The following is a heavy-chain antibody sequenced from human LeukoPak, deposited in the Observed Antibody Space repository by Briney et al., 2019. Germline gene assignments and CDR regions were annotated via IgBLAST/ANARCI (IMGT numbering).Heavy chain of an antibody. CDR2: IYTSGST. CDR3: AREAFDSSSWYRGSFDY. D-gene: IGHD6-13*01. J-gene: IGHJ4*02. Sequence: SETLSLTCTVSGGSISSYYWGWIRQPAGKELEWIGRIYTSGSTNYNPSLKSRVTMSVDTSKNQFSLKLSSVTAADTAVYYCAREAFDSSSWYRGSFDYWGQGTLVTVSS. CDR1: GGSISSYY. V-gene: IGHV4-4*07.